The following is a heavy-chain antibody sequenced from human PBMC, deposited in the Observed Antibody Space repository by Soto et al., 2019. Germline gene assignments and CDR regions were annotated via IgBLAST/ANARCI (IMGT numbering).Heavy chain of an antibody. CDR3: ARQYSSSSSPDY. J-gene: IGHJ4*02. D-gene: IGHD6-6*01. Sequence: SLKISCKASGYSFTSYWIAWVRQMPGKGLEWMGIIYPGDSDTKYSPSFQGQVTISADKSITTAYLQWSSLKASDTAMYYCARQYSSSSSPDYWGQGTLVTVSS. CDR2: IYPGDSDT. V-gene: IGHV5-51*01. CDR1: GYSFTSYW.